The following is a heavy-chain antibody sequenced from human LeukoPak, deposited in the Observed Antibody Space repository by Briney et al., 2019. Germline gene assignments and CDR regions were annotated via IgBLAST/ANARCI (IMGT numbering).Heavy chain of an antibody. CDR3: AKRMVDGWYGDY. CDR1: GFTFSSYA. V-gene: IGHV3-23*01. CDR2: ISCSGGST. J-gene: IGHJ4*02. Sequence: GGSLRLSCAASGFTFSSYAMSWVRPAPGEGLEWVSAISCSGGSTYYADSVKGRFTISRDNSKNTLYLQMNSLRAEDTAVYYCAKRMVDGWYGDYWGQGTLVTVSS. D-gene: IGHD6-19*01.